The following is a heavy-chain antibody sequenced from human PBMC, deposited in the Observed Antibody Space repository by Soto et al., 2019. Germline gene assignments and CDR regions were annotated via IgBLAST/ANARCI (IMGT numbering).Heavy chain of an antibody. D-gene: IGHD5-18*01. V-gene: IGHV3-30*04. CDR2: VSFDGRNK. Sequence: QVQLVESGGGVVQPGTSLRLSCAASGFTLRSFAMDWVRQAPGKGLERVAVVSFDGRNKNYADSVKGRFNISRDNSKSALYLEMNGLRPGDTAVYYCARGVGGYTYVFSLGGMDVWGQGTTVTVSS. CDR3: ARGVGGYTYVFSLGGMDV. CDR1: GFTLRSFA. J-gene: IGHJ6*02.